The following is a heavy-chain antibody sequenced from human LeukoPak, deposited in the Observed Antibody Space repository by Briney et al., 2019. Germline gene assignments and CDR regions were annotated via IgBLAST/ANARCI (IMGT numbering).Heavy chain of an antibody. Sequence: GGSLRLSCAASGFTFSSYAMHWVRQAPGRGLEYVAAITSSGSSTFHANSVKGRFTISRDNSKNTLYLQMGSLRPEDMAVYFCTRGPGYDYVWGTYRADYWGQGTLVTVSS. CDR2: ITSSGSST. J-gene: IGHJ4*02. CDR3: TRGPGYDYVWGTYRADY. V-gene: IGHV3-64*01. CDR1: GFTFSSYA. D-gene: IGHD3-16*02.